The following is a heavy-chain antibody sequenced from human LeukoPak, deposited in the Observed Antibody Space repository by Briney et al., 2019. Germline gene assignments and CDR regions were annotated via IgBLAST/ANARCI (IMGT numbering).Heavy chain of an antibody. Sequence: GRSLRLSCAASGFTFSSYAMHWVRQAPGKGLEWVAVISYDGSNKYYADSVKGRFTISRDNSKNTLYLQMNSLRAEDTAVYFCARDYDILTGPDYWGQGTLVTVSS. J-gene: IGHJ4*02. CDR3: ARDYDILTGPDY. CDR2: ISYDGSNK. V-gene: IGHV3-30*04. D-gene: IGHD3-9*01. CDR1: GFTFSSYA.